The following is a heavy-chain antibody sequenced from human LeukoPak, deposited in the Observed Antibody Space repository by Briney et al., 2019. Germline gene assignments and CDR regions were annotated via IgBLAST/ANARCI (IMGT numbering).Heavy chain of an antibody. CDR3: ARGKAFDI. J-gene: IGHJ3*02. V-gene: IGHV3-7*01. CDR2: IKQDESEK. Sequence: GGSLRLSCVASGFTFSNYWMSWVRQVPGKGLEWVANIKQDESEKYYVDSVKGRFTISRDNAKNSLYLQLNSLRAEVTAVYYCARGKAFDIWGQGTMVTVSS. CDR1: GFTFSNYW.